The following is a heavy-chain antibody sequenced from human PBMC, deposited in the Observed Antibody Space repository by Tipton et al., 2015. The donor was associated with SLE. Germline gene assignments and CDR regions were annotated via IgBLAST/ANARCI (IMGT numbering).Heavy chain of an antibody. Sequence: TLSLTCTVSGGSISSYYWSWIRQPPGRGLEWIGYIYYSGSTNYNPSLKSRVTISVDTSKNQFSLKLSSVTAADTAVYYCARAEGSWDAFDIWGQWTMVTVSS. CDR3: ARAEGSWDAFDI. CDR2: IYYSGST. V-gene: IGHV4-59*01. J-gene: IGHJ3*02. D-gene: IGHD2-15*01. CDR1: GGSISSYY.